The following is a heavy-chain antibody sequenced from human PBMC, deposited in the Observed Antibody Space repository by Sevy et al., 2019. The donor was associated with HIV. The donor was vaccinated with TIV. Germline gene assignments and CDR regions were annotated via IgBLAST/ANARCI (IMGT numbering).Heavy chain of an antibody. J-gene: IGHJ4*02. CDR1: GFTFSSYA. V-gene: IGHV3-23*01. CDR2: FTGSGTNT. Sequence: GGSLRLSCAASGFTFSSYAMSWVRQAPGKGLEWVSSFTGSGTNTFYAASVKGRFTISRDNSKNTLYLQMNSLRAEDTAVYYCAKDSILVAGHFDYWGPGTLVTVSS. CDR3: AKDSILVAGHFDY. D-gene: IGHD6-19*01.